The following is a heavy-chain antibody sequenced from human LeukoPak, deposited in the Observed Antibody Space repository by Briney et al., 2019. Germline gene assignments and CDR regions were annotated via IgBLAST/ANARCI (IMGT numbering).Heavy chain of an antibody. CDR3: ARGTGSGFDY. D-gene: IGHD3-10*01. Sequence: SETLSLTCTVSGDSVSYFYWAWIRQSPGKPLEWIGSFYSPGSTKYNASLESRVTISLDTSKNQFSLKLSSVTAADTAVYYCARGTGSGFDYWGQGTLVTVSS. V-gene: IGHV4-59*02. J-gene: IGHJ4*02. CDR2: FYSPGST. CDR1: GDSVSYFY.